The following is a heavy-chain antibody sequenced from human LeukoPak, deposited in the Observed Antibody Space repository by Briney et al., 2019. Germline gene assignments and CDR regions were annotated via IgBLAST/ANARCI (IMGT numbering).Heavy chain of an antibody. CDR1: GYTFTNYY. D-gene: IGHD5-12*01. V-gene: IGHV1-46*01. J-gene: IGHJ4*02. Sequence: ASVKVSCKASGYTFTNYYMNWVRQGPGEGLEWMGIINPSGGSTSYAQKFQGRVTVTRDTSTSTVYMELSSLRSEDTAMYYCAREGEIGYDLSDYWGQGTLVTVSS. CDR3: AREGEIGYDLSDY. CDR2: INPSGGST.